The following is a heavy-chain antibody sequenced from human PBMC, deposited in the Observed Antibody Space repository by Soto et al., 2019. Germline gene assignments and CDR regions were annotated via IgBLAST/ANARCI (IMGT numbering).Heavy chain of an antibody. J-gene: IGHJ6*02. Sequence: PGESLKISCKGSGYSFTSYWIGWVRQMPGKGLEWMGIIYPGDSDTRYSPSFQGQVTISADKSISTAYLQWSSLKASDTAMYYCARQQQLAGYGMDVWGQGTTVTVSS. D-gene: IGHD6-13*01. CDR3: ARQQQLAGYGMDV. CDR1: GYSFTSYW. CDR2: IYPGDSDT. V-gene: IGHV5-51*01.